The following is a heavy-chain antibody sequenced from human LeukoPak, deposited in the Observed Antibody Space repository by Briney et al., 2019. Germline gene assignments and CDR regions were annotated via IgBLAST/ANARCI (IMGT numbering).Heavy chain of an antibody. CDR2: INHSGST. J-gene: IGHJ6*03. CDR1: GGSFSGYY. Sequence: SETLSLTXAVYGGSFSGYYWSWIRQPPGKGLEWSGEINHSGSTNYNPPLKSRVTISVDTSKNQFSLKLSSVTAADTAVYYCARGGRGRVPAAHMDVWGKGTTVTVSS. CDR3: ARGGRGRVPAAHMDV. D-gene: IGHD2-2*01. V-gene: IGHV4-34*01.